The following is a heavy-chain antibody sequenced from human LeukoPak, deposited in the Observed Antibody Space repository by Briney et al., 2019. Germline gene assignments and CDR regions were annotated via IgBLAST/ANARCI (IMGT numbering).Heavy chain of an antibody. J-gene: IGHJ4*02. CDR1: GDTFTSDD. D-gene: IGHD3/OR15-3a*01. Sequence: ASVKSSCKTSGDTFTSDDINRVRQTTGEERERMGWMNPNSGNTGYAQKFQGRVTMTRNTSISTAYMELSSLRSEDTAVYYCARGRGPGLSVDWGQGTLVTVSS. V-gene: IGHV1-8*01. CDR2: MNPNSGNT. CDR3: ARGRGPGLSVD.